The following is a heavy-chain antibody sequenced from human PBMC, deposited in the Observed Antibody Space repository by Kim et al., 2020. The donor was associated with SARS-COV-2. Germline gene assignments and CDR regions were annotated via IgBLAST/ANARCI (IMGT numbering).Heavy chain of an antibody. J-gene: IGHJ4*02. CDR2: IYTSGRT. CDR1: GDSLSSDY. V-gene: IGHV4-4*07. D-gene: IGHD3-16*02. CDR3: SSSLGH. Sequence: SETLSLTCTVSGDSLSSDYWSWNRQPAWKGLEWIGRIYTSGRTNYNPSLQSRVTMSVDMSKNQFSLKLSSVTAADTAVYYCSSSLGHWCQGTLVNVPS.